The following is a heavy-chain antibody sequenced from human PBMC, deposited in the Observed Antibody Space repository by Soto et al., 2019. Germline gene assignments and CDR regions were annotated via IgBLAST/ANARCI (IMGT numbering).Heavy chain of an antibody. CDR1: GFTFSHYG. J-gene: IGHJ5*02. D-gene: IGHD2-21*01. CDR2: INNAGTNT. V-gene: IGHV3-23*01. CDR3: AMQLWDSDH. Sequence: PGGSLRLSCAASGFTFSHYGMGWVRQTPEKGLEWVSSINNAGTNTHYAASVKGRFTISRDNSKNTLYVQMNSLRAEDTAIYYCAMQLWDSDHWGQGTPVTVSS.